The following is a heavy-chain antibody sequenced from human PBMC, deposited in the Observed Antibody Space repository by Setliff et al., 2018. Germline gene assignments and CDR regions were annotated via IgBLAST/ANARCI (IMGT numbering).Heavy chain of an antibody. Sequence: SETLSLTCAVYGGSFSDYYWSWIRQPPGKGLEWIGEINHSGSTNYNPSLKSRVTISLDTSKNQFSLTVTSVTAADTAVYYCARGGSYRPYAFDIWGQGAMVTVSS. J-gene: IGHJ3*02. CDR1: GGSFSDYY. CDR2: INHSGST. V-gene: IGHV4-34*01. CDR3: ARGGSYRPYAFDI. D-gene: IGHD1-26*01.